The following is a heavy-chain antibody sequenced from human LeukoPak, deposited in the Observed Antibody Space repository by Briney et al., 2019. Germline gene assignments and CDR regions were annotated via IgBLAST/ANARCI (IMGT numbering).Heavy chain of an antibody. CDR2: IIPTLGIA. J-gene: IGHJ3*02. CDR1: GDTFSNYA. D-gene: IGHD2-2*02. CDR3: ARGKHPLLYGADAFDI. V-gene: IGHV1-69*04. Sequence: GASVTVSCKASGDTFSNYAISWVRQAPGQGLEWMGRIIPTLGIANYAQKFQGRVTITADKSTSTAYMELSSLRSEDTAVYYCARGKHPLLYGADAFDIWGQGTMVTVSS.